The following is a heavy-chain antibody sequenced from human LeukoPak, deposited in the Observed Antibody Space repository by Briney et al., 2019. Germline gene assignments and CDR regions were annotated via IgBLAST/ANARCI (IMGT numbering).Heavy chain of an antibody. V-gene: IGHV3-23*01. D-gene: IGHD1-26*01. J-gene: IGHJ1*01. CDR2: VDGGGPNT. CDR1: GFTFSSYA. Sequence: GGSLRLSCAASGFTFSSYALGWVRQAPGKGLEWVSGVDGGGPNTLYADSVKGRFTISRDNSKSILYLQMNSLRAEDTAVYYCARDPRVGVTAAGFFHHWGQGTLVTVSS. CDR3: ARDPRVGVTAAGFFHH.